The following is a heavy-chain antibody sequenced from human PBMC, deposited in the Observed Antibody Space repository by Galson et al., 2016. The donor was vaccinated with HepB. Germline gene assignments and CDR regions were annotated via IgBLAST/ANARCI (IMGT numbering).Heavy chain of an antibody. CDR2: IFYSGST. V-gene: IGHV4-59*08. CDR3: ARHYRLRYLFFDR. CDR1: NDSISSNY. D-gene: IGHD2-21*02. J-gene: IGHJ4*02. Sequence: SETLSLTCSVSNDSISSNYWSWIRQPPGKGLEWLGYIFYSGSTNYNPSLKSRVTISVDTSKNQFSLKLSSVTAADTAVYYCARHYRLRYLFFDRWGRGTLVTVSS.